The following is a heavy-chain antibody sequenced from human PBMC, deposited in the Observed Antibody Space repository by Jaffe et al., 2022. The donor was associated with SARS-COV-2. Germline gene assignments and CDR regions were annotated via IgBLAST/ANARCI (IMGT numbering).Heavy chain of an antibody. J-gene: IGHJ4*02. CDR3: ARAPAVAGKGFDY. V-gene: IGHV4-59*01. CDR1: GGSISSYY. D-gene: IGHD6-19*01. Sequence: QVQLQESGPGLVKPSETLSLTCTVSGGSISSYYWSWIRQPPGKGLEWIGYIYYSGSTNYNPSLKSRVTISVDTSKNQFSLKLSSVTAADTAVYYCARAPAVAGKGFDYWGQGTLVTVSS. CDR2: IYYSGST.